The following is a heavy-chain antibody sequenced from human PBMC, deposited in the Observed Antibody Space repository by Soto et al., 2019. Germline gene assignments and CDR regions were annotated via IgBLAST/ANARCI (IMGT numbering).Heavy chain of an antibody. CDR3: AKDRVLQDYYYYYMDV. CDR2: ISYDGSNK. D-gene: IGHD4-4*01. J-gene: IGHJ6*03. CDR1: GFTYSSYG. Sequence: GGSLRLSCAASGFTYSSYGMHWVRQAPGKGLEWVAVISYDGSNKYYADSVKGRFTISRDNSKNTLYLQMNSLRAEDTAVYYCAKDRVLQDYYYYYMDVWGKGTTVTVSS. V-gene: IGHV3-30*18.